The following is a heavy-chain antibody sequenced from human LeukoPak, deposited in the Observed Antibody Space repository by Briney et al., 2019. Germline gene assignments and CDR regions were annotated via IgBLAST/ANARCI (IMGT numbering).Heavy chain of an antibody. Sequence: GASVKVSCKASGFTFTSSAMQWVRQARGQRLEWIGWIVVGSGNTNSAQKFQERVTITRDMSTSTAYMELSGLRSEDTAVYYCAATVHYCSSGGCYNHYYGMDVWGRGTTVTVSS. J-gene: IGHJ6*02. V-gene: IGHV1-58*02. CDR1: GFTFTSSA. CDR3: AATVHYCSSGGCYNHYYGMDV. CDR2: IVVGSGNT. D-gene: IGHD2-15*01.